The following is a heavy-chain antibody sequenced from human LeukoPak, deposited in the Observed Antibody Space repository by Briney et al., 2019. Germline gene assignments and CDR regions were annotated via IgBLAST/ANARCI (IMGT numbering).Heavy chain of an antibody. CDR3: ARGTYYYGSGSPETGY. CDR2: IKQDGNEK. Sequence: WGSLRLSCVASGFTFSGDWMSWVRQGPGNGLEWMANIKQDGNEKYYVDSVKGRLTISRDNAKNSLYLQMNGLRAEDTAVYYCARGTYYYGSGSPETGYWGQGTLVTVSS. D-gene: IGHD3-10*01. J-gene: IGHJ4*02. V-gene: IGHV3-7*04. CDR1: GFTFSGDW.